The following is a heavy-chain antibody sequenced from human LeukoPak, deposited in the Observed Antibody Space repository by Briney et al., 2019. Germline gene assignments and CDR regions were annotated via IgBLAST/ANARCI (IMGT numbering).Heavy chain of an antibody. CDR3: ARDYWWNYDY. D-gene: IGHD1-7*01. V-gene: IGHV3-30-3*01. CDR1: GYTFSDYA. CDR2: ISKDGSDK. J-gene: IGHJ4*02. Sequence: GGSLRLSCAASGYTFSDYAMHWVRQAPGKGLEWVAVISKDGSDKYYPGSVRGRFTISRDNSKNTIYLQMDSLRAEDTAIYYCARDYWWNYDYWGQGTLVTVSS.